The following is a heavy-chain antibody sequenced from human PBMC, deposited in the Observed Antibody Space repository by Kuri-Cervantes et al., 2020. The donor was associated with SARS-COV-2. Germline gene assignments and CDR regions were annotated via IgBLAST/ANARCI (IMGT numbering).Heavy chain of an antibody. Sequence: GSLRLSCAVSGYSITSGYHWGWIRQPPGKGLEWIGEINHSGSTNYSPSLKSRVTISVDTSKNQFSLKLSSVTAADTAVYYCARDRSTHYFDYWGQGTLVTVSS. J-gene: IGHJ4*02. CDR2: INHSGST. V-gene: IGHV4-38-2*02. CDR3: ARDRSTHYFDY. CDR1: GYSITSGYH.